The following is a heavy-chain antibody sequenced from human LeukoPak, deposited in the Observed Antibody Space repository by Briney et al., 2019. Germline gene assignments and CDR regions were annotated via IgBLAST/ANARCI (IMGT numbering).Heavy chain of an antibody. CDR3: ARENDYVWGSYRAYYYGMDV. Sequence: SLSLSCALSGFTFCSYATRCGPQAPGKGLGWVAVISYDGSNKYYADSVKGRFTISRDNSKNTLYLQMNSLRAEDTAVYYCARENDYVWGSYRAYYYGMDVWGKGTTVTVSS. CDR1: GFTFCSYA. V-gene: IGHV3-30*04. D-gene: IGHD3-16*02. CDR2: ISYDGSNK. J-gene: IGHJ6*04.